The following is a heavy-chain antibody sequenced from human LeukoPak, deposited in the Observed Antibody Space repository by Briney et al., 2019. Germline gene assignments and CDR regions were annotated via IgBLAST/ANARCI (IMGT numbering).Heavy chain of an antibody. J-gene: IGHJ5*01. CDR2: IDTSSTTM. V-gene: IGHV3-48*04. Sequence: QPGGSLRLSCAASGLTFSKYSMTWVRQAPGKGLEWVSFIDTSSTTMYYTDSVKGRFTISRDNAKNSLYLQMNSLKVEDTAIDYCAIDNWVDCWGQGTLVTVSS. CDR1: GLTFSKYS. CDR3: AIDNWVDC.